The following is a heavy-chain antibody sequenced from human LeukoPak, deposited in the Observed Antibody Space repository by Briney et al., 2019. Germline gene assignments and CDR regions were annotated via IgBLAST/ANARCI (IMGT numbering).Heavy chain of an antibody. D-gene: IGHD3-22*01. CDR3: ARGGSITMIGDAFDI. CDR2: ISSSSSYI. CDR1: GFTFSSYS. V-gene: IGHV3-21*04. J-gene: IGHJ3*02. Sequence: PGGSLRLSCAASGFTFSSYSVNWVRQAPGKGLEWVSSISSSSSYIYYADSVKGRFTISRDNAKNSLYLQMNSLRAEDTAVYYCARGGSITMIGDAFDIWGQGTMVTVSS.